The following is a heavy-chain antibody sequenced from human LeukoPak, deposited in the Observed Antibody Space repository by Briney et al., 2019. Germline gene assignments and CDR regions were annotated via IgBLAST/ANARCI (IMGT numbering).Heavy chain of an antibody. V-gene: IGHV1-2*02. CDR1: GYTLTGYY. Sequence: ASVKVSCKASGYTLTGYYMHWVRQAPGQGLEWMGWINPNSGGTNYAQKFQGRVTMTRDTSISTAYMELSRLRSDDTAVYYCARDSESGWLQSLNWFDPWGQGTLVTVSS. CDR3: ARDSESGWLQSLNWFDP. D-gene: IGHD5-24*01. J-gene: IGHJ5*02. CDR2: INPNSGGT.